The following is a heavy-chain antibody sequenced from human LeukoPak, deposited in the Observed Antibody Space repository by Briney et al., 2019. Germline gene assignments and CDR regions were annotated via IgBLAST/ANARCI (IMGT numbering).Heavy chain of an antibody. CDR3: AKDRRSYSNYFDY. V-gene: IGHV3-7*01. CDR2: IKQDGSEK. D-gene: IGHD3-10*01. Sequence: GGSLRLSCAASGFTFSSYWMSWVRQAPGKGLEWVANIKQDGSEKYYVDSVKGRFTISRDNSKNTLYLQMNSLRAEDTAVYYCAKDRRSYSNYFDYWGQGTLVTVSS. J-gene: IGHJ4*02. CDR1: GFTFSSYW.